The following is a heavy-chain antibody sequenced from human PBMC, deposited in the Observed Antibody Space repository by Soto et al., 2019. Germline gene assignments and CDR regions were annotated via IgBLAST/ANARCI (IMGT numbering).Heavy chain of an antibody. D-gene: IGHD2-15*01. Sequence: GASVKVSCKASGYTFTSYYMHWVRQAPGQGLEWMGIINPSGGSTSYAQKFQGRVTMTRDTSTSTVYMELSSLRSEDTAVYYCARPHCSGGSCDAFEIWGQGTMVTVSS. V-gene: IGHV1-46*03. CDR3: ARPHCSGGSCDAFEI. CDR2: INPSGGST. J-gene: IGHJ3*02. CDR1: GYTFTSYY.